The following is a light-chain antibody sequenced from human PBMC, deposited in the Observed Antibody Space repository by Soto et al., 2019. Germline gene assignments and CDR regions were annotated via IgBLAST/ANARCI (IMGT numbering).Light chain of an antibody. V-gene: IGKV3D-15*01. CDR1: QSIRTN. CDR2: DAS. J-gene: IGKJ1*01. CDR3: QQYNNWRS. Sequence: EIVLTQSPATLSVSPGERATPSCRASQSIRTNLAWYQQKPGQAPRLLIYDASTRATGIPARFSGSGSGTEFTLTIRSLQSEDFAVYYCQQYNNWRSFGQGTKVDIK.